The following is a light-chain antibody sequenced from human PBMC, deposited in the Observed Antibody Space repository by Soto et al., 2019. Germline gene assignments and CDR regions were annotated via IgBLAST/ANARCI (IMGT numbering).Light chain of an antibody. CDR1: VSDIAGYNY. V-gene: IGLV2-14*01. CDR3: SSFTSTTSLYV. CDR2: QVT. Sequence: QSVLAQPSSVPGSPGQSITISCTGTVSDIAGYNYVSWFQQHPGKAPKLMMYQVTIRPSGVSNRFYGAKSGNTASLTISGLQAEHEAEYYCSSFTSTTSLYVFGTGTKVTV. J-gene: IGLJ1*01.